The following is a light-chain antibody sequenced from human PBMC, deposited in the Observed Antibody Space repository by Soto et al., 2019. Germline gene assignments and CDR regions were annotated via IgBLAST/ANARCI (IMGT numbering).Light chain of an antibody. V-gene: IGLV1-44*01. Sequence: QAVVTQPPSASGTPGQRVTISCSGSSSNIGSNTVSWYQQLPGTAPKLLIYNSNRRPSGVPDRFSGSKSGTSASLAIRGLQSEDEADYYCAAWDDSLSGFYVFGTGTKLTVL. J-gene: IGLJ1*01. CDR1: SSNIGSNT. CDR2: NSN. CDR3: AAWDDSLSGFYV.